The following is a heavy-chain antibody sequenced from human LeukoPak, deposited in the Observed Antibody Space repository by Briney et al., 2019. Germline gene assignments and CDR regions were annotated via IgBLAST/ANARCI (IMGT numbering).Heavy chain of an antibody. J-gene: IGHJ4*02. D-gene: IGHD6-19*01. CDR2: ISSSGGGT. Sequence: GGSLRLSCAASGFTFSSNAMSWARQAPGKGLEWVSTISSSGGGTYYADYVKGRFTLSRDNSETTLYLQMNSLRAEDTGVYYCAKNKAGTRAIEYWGQGTLVTVSS. V-gene: IGHV3-23*01. CDR1: GFTFSSNA. CDR3: AKNKAGTRAIEY.